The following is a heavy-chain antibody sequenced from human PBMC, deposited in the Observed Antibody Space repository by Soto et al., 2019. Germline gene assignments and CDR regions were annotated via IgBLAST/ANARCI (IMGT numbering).Heavy chain of an antibody. J-gene: IGHJ6*02. V-gene: IGHV3-48*02. D-gene: IGHD3-16*01. CDR3: ARPGEGALFYYAMDV. CDR2: ISGRGDAI. Sequence: GGSLRLSCAASGFTFIDYSMNWIRQAPGKGLEWISFISGRGDAIYYADSLKGRFIVSRDNAKNSLYLQMNSLSDDDTAVYYCARPGEGALFYYAMDVWGQGTTVTVTS. CDR1: GFTFIDYS.